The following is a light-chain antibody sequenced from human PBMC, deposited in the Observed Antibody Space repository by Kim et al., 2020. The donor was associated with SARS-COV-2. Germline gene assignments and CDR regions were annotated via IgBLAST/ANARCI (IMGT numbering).Light chain of an antibody. CDR1: SNNVGDQG. V-gene: IGLV10-54*01. CDR2: RNN. CDR3: SAWDSSLSAWV. Sequence: QAGLTQPPSVSKGLRQTATLTCTGNSNNVGDQGAAWLQQHQGHPPKLLFYRNNNRPSGISERLSVSRSGNTASLTVTGLQPEDEADYYCSAWDSSLSAWVFGGGTQLTVL. J-gene: IGLJ3*02.